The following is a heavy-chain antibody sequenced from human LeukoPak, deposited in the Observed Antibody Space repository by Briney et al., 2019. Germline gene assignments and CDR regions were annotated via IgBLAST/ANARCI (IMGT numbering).Heavy chain of an antibody. V-gene: IGHV3-7*01. CDR1: GFTFSSYS. Sequence: GGSLRLSCAASGFTFSSYSMNWVRQAPGKGLEWVANIKQDGSEKYYVDSVKGRFTISRDNAKNSLYLQMNSLRAEDTAVYYCARDWYSRHWGQGTLVTVSS. J-gene: IGHJ4*02. CDR3: ARDWYSRH. CDR2: IKQDGSEK. D-gene: IGHD6-13*01.